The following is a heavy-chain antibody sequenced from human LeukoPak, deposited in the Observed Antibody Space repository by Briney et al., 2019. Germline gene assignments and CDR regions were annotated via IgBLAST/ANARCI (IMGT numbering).Heavy chain of an antibody. Sequence: GGSLRLSCAASGLTLRDFAMHWVRQAPGKGLEWVAVISVDGSNKFYAGSVRGRCTISRDNSKNTMSLQMDSLRGEDTAVYYCARDPRTSSTSRNYFESWGQGTLVTVSS. D-gene: IGHD6-13*01. V-gene: IGHV3-30-3*01. CDR3: ARDPRTSSTSRNYFES. CDR2: ISVDGSNK. J-gene: IGHJ4*02. CDR1: GLTLRDFA.